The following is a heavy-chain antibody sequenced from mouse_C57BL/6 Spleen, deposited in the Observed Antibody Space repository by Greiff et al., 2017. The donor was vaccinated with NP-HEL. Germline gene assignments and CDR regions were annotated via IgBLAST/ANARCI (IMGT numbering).Heavy chain of an antibody. J-gene: IGHJ4*01. CDR2: IDPSDSYT. CDR3: ARFQYYYGSSYDAMDY. CDR1: GYTFTSYW. D-gene: IGHD1-1*01. V-gene: IGHV1-59*01. Sequence: QVQLQQPGAELVRPGTSVKLSCKASGYTFTSYWMHWVKQRPGQGLEWIGVIDPSDSYTNYNQKFKGKATLTVDTSSSTAYMQLSSLTSEDSAVYYCARFQYYYGSSYDAMDYWGQGTSVTVSS.